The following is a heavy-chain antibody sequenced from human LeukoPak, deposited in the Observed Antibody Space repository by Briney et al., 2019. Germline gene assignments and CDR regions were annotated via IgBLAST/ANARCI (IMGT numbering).Heavy chain of an antibody. D-gene: IGHD6-13*01. V-gene: IGHV4-39*07. CDR1: GGSISSSNYY. CDR3: ARAGASSSWYGCYMDV. J-gene: IGHJ6*03. CDR2: IYYSGAT. Sequence: SETLSLTCTVSGGSISSSNYYWAWIRQPPGKGLEWIATIYYSGATQYNPSLKSRVTISVDTSKNQFSLKLSSVTAADTAVYYCARAGASSSWYGCYMDVWGKGTTVTVSS.